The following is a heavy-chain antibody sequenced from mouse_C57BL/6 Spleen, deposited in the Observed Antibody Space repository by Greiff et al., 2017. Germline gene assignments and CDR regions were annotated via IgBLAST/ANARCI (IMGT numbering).Heavy chain of an antibody. D-gene: IGHD2-4*01. J-gene: IGHJ4*01. Sequence: QVQLQQPGAELVKPGASVKMSCKASGYTFTSYWITWVKQRPGQGLEWIGWIYPGSGNTKYNEKFKGKATLTADTSSSTAYMQLSSLTSEDSAVYYCASWGNDYDEKGYAMDYWGQGTSVTVSS. CDR2: IYPGSGNT. CDR3: ASWGNDYDEKGYAMDY. V-gene: IGHV1-55*01. CDR1: GYTFTSYW.